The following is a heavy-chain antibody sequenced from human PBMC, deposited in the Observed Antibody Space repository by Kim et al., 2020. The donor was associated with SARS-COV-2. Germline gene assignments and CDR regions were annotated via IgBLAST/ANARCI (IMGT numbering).Heavy chain of an antibody. CDR3: ARHAGTYFYWFDP. V-gene: IGHV1-69*13. CDR1: GGTFSSDS. J-gene: IGHJ5*02. Sequence: SVKVSCKASGGTFSSDSITWVRQGPGQGLEWMGEINPIFGPPNYAQKFQGRVSITADESMTTVYMELSSLTSDDTAVYYCARHAGTYFYWFDPWGQGTLVTVSS. D-gene: IGHD3-10*01. CDR2: INPIFGPP.